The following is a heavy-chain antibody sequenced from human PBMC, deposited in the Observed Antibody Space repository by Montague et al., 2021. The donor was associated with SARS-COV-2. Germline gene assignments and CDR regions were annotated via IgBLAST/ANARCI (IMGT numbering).Heavy chain of an antibody. D-gene: IGHD3-22*01. CDR3: ARDSSGGYNWFDP. CDR2: IYYSGST. V-gene: IGHV4-61*01. J-gene: IGHJ5*02. CDR1: GGSISRTSYH. Sequence: SETLSFTCSVSGGSISRTSYHWSWIRQPPGKGLEWIGNIYYSGSTSYNPSLKSRVTILVDTSKNQFSLKLTSLTAADTAVYYCARDSSGGYNWFDPWGQGTLVTVSS.